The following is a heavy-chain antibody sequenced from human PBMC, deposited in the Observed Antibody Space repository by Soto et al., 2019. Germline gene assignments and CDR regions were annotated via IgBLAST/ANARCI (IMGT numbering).Heavy chain of an antibody. CDR3: ARERGYSGYDSGWFDP. CDR2: ISSSSSTI. V-gene: IGHV3-48*01. Sequence: GGSLRLSCAASGGTCISYSMSWVRQAPGKGLEWVSYISSSSSTIYYADSVKGRFTISRDNAKNSLYLQMNSLRAEDTAVYYCARERGYSGYDSGWFDPWGQGTLVTVSS. D-gene: IGHD5-12*01. CDR1: GGTCISYS. J-gene: IGHJ5*02.